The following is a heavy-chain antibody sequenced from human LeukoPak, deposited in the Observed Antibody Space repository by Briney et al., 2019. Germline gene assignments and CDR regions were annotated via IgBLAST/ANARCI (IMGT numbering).Heavy chain of an antibody. Sequence: GGSLRLSCAASGFTFSSYGMHWVRQAPGKGLEWVAFIRYDGSNKYYADSVKGRFTISRDNSKNTLYLQMNSLRAEDTAVYYCAKDWTFWSGYLDYWGQGTLVTVSS. J-gene: IGHJ4*02. CDR3: AKDWTFWSGYLDY. CDR2: IRYDGSNK. CDR1: GFTFSSYG. D-gene: IGHD3-3*01. V-gene: IGHV3-30*02.